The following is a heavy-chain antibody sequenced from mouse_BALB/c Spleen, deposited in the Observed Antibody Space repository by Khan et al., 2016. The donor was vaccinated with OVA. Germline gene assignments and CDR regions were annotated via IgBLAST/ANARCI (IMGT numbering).Heavy chain of an antibody. CDR3: AKPFYAHYYAMDY. D-gene: IGHD1-1*01. Sequence: QVQLKQSGPGLVAPSQSLSITCTVSGFSLTDYGVSWIRQPPGKGLEWLGILWGGGSTYYNSALKSRLSISTDNSTSQVFLKMNSLQTDDTAMYYCAKPFYAHYYAMDYWGQGTSVTVSS. V-gene: IGHV2-6-5*01. J-gene: IGHJ4*01. CDR2: LWGGGST. CDR1: GFSLTDYG.